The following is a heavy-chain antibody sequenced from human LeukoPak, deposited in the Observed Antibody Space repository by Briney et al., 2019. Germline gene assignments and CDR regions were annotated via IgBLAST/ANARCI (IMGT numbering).Heavy chain of an antibody. Sequence: SETLSLTCIVSGYSISSGYYWSWVRQPPGKGLEWIGYIYYSGSTNYNPSLKSRVTISVDTSKNQFSLKLSSVTAADTAVYYCARHHGSGWYYFAYWGQGTLVTVSS. J-gene: IGHJ4*02. V-gene: IGHV4-59*01. CDR1: GYSISSGYY. CDR3: ARHHGSGWYYFAY. CDR2: IYYSGST. D-gene: IGHD6-19*01.